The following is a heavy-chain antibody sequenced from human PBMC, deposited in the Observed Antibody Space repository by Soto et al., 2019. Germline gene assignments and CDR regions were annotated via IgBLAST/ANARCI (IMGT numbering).Heavy chain of an antibody. Sequence: SETLSLTCTVSGGSISSGGYYWSWIRQHPGKGLEWIGYIYYSGSTYYNPSLKSRVTISVDTSKNQFSLKLSSVTAADTAVYYCARDRGGLRSYDSSVDAFDIWGQGTMVTVSS. J-gene: IGHJ3*02. D-gene: IGHD3-22*01. CDR3: ARDRGGLRSYDSSVDAFDI. CDR1: GGSISSGGYY. CDR2: IYYSGST. V-gene: IGHV4-31*03.